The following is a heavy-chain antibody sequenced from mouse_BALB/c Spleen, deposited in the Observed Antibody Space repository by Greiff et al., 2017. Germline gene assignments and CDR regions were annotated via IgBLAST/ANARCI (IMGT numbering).Heavy chain of an antibody. J-gene: IGHJ4*01. V-gene: IGHV1-87*01. Sequence: QVQLQQSGAELARPGASVKLSCKASGYTFTSYWMQWVKQRPGQGLEWIGAIYPGDGDTRYTQKFKGKATLTADKSSSTAYMQLSSLASEDSAVYYCARPYYAMDYWGQGTSVTVSS. CDR1: GYTFTSYW. CDR3: ARPYYAMDY. CDR2: IYPGDGDT.